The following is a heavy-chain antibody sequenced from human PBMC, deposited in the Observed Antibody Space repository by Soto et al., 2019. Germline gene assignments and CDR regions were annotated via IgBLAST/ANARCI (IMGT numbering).Heavy chain of an antibody. V-gene: IGHV4-39*01. J-gene: IGHJ6*03. CDR1: GGSISSSSYY. Sequence: SETLSLTCTVSGGSISSSSYYWGWIRQPPGKGLEWIGSIYYSGSTYYNPSLKSRVTISVDTSKNQFSLKLSSVTAADTAVYYCARELSSSWGGGYYYYYYTDVWGKGTTVTVSS. D-gene: IGHD6-13*01. CDR3: ARELSSSWGGGYYYYYYTDV. CDR2: IYYSGST.